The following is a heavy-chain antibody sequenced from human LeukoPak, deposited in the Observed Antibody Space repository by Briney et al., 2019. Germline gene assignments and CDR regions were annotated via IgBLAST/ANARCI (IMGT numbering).Heavy chain of an antibody. CDR3: ARVVLIGSYSAEYFQH. D-gene: IGHD1-26*01. V-gene: IGHV3-48*01. J-gene: IGHJ1*01. Sequence: GGSLRLSCAASGFTFSSYAMSWVRQAPGKGLEWVSFISSSSTIIYYADSVKGRFTISRDNAKDSLYLQMNSLRAGDTAVYYCARVVLIGSYSAEYFQHWGQGTLVTVSS. CDR1: GFTFSSYA. CDR2: ISSSSTII.